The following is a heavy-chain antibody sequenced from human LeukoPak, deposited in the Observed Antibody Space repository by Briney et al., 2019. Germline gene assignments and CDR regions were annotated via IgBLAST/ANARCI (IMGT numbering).Heavy chain of an antibody. D-gene: IGHD4-11*01. Sequence: GGSLRLSCAASGFTFSSYGMSWVRQAPGKGLEWVSAISGSGGSTYYADSVKGRFTISRDNAKNSLYLQMNSLRAEDTAVYYCASQITTWRYYYYYMDVWGKGTTVTVSS. CDR3: ASQITTWRYYYYYMDV. CDR2: ISGSGGST. V-gene: IGHV3-23*01. J-gene: IGHJ6*03. CDR1: GFTFSSYG.